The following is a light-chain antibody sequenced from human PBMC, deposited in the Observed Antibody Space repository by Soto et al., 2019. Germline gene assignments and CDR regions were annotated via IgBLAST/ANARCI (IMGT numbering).Light chain of an antibody. V-gene: IGLV2-14*01. CDR3: SSYTSSSTLV. J-gene: IGLJ1*01. CDR2: DVS. Sequence: QSVLTQPASVSGSPGHSITISCTGTSSDVGGYNYVSWYQQHPGKAPKLMIYDVSNRPSGVSNRFSGSKSGNTASLTISGLQAEDEADYYCSSYTSSSTLVFGTGTKVPV. CDR1: SSDVGGYNY.